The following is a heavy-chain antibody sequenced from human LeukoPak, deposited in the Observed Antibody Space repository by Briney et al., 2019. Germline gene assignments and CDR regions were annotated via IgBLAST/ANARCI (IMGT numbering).Heavy chain of an antibody. CDR3: ARAPIFCSSTSCYGYYFDY. CDR1: GYSISSGYY. D-gene: IGHD2-2*01. CDR2: IYHSGNS. V-gene: IGHV4-38-2*01. Sequence: PSETLSPTCAVSGYSISSGYYWGWIRQPPGKGLEWIGSIYHSGNSYYNPSLKSRVSISLDTSKNQVSLKVSSVTAADTAVYYCARAPIFCSSTSCYGYYFDYWGQGTLVAVSS. J-gene: IGHJ4*02.